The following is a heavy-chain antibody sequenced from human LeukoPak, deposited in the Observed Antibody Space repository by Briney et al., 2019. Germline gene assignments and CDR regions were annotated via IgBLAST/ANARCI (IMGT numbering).Heavy chain of an antibody. CDR3: AKSHLGVPHDY. D-gene: IGHD3-3*01. Sequence: SETLSLTCTVSGGSISSVTYYWGWNRQPPGKGLEWIATIHSTGSTYYNPSLKSRITISIDASRNQISLELNSVTAADTAIYYCAKSHLGVPHDYWGQGTLVTVSS. V-gene: IGHV4-39*01. CDR1: GGSISSVTYY. CDR2: IHSTGST. J-gene: IGHJ4*02.